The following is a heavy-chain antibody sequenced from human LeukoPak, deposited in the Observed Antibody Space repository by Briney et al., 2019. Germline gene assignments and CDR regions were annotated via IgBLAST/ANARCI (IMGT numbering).Heavy chain of an antibody. CDR1: GFTFSSYW. V-gene: IGHV3-7*01. D-gene: IGHD5-12*01. CDR2: IKQDGSEK. CDR3: ARDEVLNGYDYTAD. J-gene: IGHJ4*02. Sequence: PGGSLRLSCAASGFTFSSYWMSWVRQAPGKGLEWVANIKQDGSEKYYVDSVKGRFTISRDNAKNSLYLQMNSLRAEDTAVYFCARDEVLNGYDYTADWGQGTLVTVSS.